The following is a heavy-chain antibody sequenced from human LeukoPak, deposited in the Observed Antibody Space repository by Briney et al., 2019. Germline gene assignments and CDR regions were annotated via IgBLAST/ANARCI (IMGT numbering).Heavy chain of an antibody. CDR3: AREGGVGSNFIKCFDP. V-gene: IGHV1-2*02. CDR1: GYTFTGYY. J-gene: IGHJ5*02. CDR2: IIANRGDT. Sequence: GGSVKVSCKASGYTFTGYYMHWVRQAPGHGLEWMGWIIANRGDTSYAQRFQGRLTMTRDTSISTAYMELSRLTSDDTAVYYCAREGGVGSNFIKCFDPWGQGTLVPVSS. D-gene: IGHD2-15*01.